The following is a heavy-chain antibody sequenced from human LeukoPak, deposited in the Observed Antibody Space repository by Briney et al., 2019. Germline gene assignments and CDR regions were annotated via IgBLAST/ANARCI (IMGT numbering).Heavy chain of an antibody. CDR3: ARDRSYYYGSGGGFDP. D-gene: IGHD3-10*01. CDR2: ISSSGSTI. CDR1: GFTFSSYE. Sequence: GRSLRLSCAASGFTFSSYEMNWVRQAPGKGLEWVSYISSSGSTIYYADSVKGRFTISRDNAKNSLYLQMNSLRAEDTAVYYCARDRSYYYGSGGGFDPWGQGTLVTVSS. J-gene: IGHJ5*02. V-gene: IGHV3-48*03.